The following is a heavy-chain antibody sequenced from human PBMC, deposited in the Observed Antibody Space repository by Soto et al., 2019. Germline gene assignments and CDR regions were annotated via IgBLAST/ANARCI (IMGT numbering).Heavy chain of an antibody. CDR1: GGSIRISGYY. J-gene: IGHJ4*02. CDR2: IFYTGST. V-gene: IGHV4-39*01. Sequence: QLQLQESGPGLVKPSETLSLTCTVSGGSIRISGYYWGWIRQPPGKGLEWIGSIFYTGSTFYNPSLWSRVTISVDTYKNQFSLHLSSLTAADTAVYYCARQKGAVAGRGFDYWGQGTLVTVSS. CDR3: ARQKGAVAGRGFDY. D-gene: IGHD6-19*01.